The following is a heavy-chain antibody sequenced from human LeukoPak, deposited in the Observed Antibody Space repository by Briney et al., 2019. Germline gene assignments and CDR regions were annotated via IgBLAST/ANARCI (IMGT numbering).Heavy chain of an antibody. V-gene: IGHV3-21*01. CDR1: GFTFSSYS. J-gene: IGHJ4*02. CDR2: ISSSSSYI. Sequence: PGGSLRLSCAASGFTFSSYSMNCVRQAPGKGLEWVSSISSSSSYIYYAGSVKGRFTISRDNAKNSLYLQMNSLRAEDTAVYYCARDPLYCGGDCYYPYYFDYWGQGTLVTVSS. D-gene: IGHD2-21*02. CDR3: ARDPLYCGGDCYYPYYFDY.